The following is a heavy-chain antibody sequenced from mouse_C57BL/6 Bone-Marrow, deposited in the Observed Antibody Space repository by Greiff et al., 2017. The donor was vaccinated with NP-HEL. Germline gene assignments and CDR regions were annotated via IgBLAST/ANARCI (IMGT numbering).Heavy chain of an antibody. V-gene: IGHV14-2*01. CDR2: IDPEDGET. J-gene: IGHJ4*01. CDR1: GFNIKDYY. CDR3: ARPTANYAMDY. Sequence: VQLQQSGAELVKPGASVKLSCTASGFNIKDYYMHWVKQRTEQGLEWIGRIDPEDGETKSAPNFQGKATITADTSSNTAYLQLRSLTSEDTAVYYVARPTANYAMDYWGQGTSVTVSS. D-gene: IGHD3-3*01.